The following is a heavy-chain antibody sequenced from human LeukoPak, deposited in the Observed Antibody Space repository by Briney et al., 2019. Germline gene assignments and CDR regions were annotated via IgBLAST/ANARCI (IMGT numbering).Heavy chain of an antibody. D-gene: IGHD6-19*01. V-gene: IGHV4-59*01. CDR3: ARDLSSGWYRGFGY. J-gene: IGHJ4*02. CDR1: GGSISSYY. CDR2: IYYSGST. Sequence: SETLSLTCTVSGGSISSYYWSWIRQPPGEGLEWIGYIYYSGSTNYNPSLKSRVTISVDTSKNQFSLKLSSVTAADTAVYYCARDLSSGWYRGFGYWGQGTLVTVSS.